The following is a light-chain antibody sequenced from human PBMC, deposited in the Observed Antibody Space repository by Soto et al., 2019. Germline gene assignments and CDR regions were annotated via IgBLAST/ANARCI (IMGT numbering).Light chain of an antibody. CDR2: DAS. CDR3: QQYYTLPYT. J-gene: IGKJ2*01. CDR1: QSISTF. V-gene: IGKV1-13*02. Sequence: AIQMTQSPCSLSASVGDRATITCRASQSISTFLAWYQQHPGTAPRRLIFDASSMASGVPSRFSGSGSGTEFTLSISSLQSEDFAIYYCQQYYTLPYTFGRGTKVDIK.